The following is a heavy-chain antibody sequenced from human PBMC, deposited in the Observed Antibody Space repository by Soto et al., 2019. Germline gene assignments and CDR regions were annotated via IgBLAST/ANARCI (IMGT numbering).Heavy chain of an antibody. CDR2: IYSGGKT. Sequence: EVKVVESGGGLVQPGGSLRLSCAASGFIVSDNYMTWVRQAPGKGLEWVSVIYSGGKTDYTDSVKGRFTVSRDISKNTMYLQMNSLRAEDTAVDYCARQLDYWGQGTLVIVSS. CDR3: ARQLDY. V-gene: IGHV3-66*04. CDR1: GFIVSDNY. J-gene: IGHJ4*02.